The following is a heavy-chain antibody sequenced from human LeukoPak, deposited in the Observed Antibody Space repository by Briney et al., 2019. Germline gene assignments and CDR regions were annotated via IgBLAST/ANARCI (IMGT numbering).Heavy chain of an antibody. D-gene: IGHD4-23*01. Sequence: GGSLRLSCAASGFTFSTYWVHWIRQAPGQGLMWVSRINPDGTSTSHADFVKGRFTISRDNARNTVSLQMNSLSAEDTAVYYCVTLTSVVSEHAFDMWGQGTMAAVAS. CDR3: VTLTSVVSEHAFDM. CDR2: INPDGTST. CDR1: GFTFSTYW. V-gene: IGHV3-74*01. J-gene: IGHJ3*02.